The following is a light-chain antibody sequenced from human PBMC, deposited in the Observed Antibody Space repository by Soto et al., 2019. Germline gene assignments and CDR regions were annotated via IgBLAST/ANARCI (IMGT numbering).Light chain of an antibody. CDR3: QVWDNSRGV. V-gene: IGLV2-14*02. CDR1: SGYVGTYSL. Sequence: QSALAQPASVSGSPGQSITISCTGASGYVGTYSLVSWYQQHPGKAPKVVIYEGHKRPSGVPDRFSGSTSVNTASLTISRIEAGDEADYYCQVWDNSRGVFGGGTKLTVL. J-gene: IGLJ3*02. CDR2: EGH.